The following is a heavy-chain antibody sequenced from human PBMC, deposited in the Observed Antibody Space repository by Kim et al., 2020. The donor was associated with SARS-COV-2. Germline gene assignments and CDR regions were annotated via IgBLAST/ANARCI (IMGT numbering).Heavy chain of an antibody. CDR1: GFTFSDYA. J-gene: IGHJ4*02. V-gene: IGHV3-23*01. D-gene: IGHD2-2*01. CDR3: AKGKDVVVLAATLDY. Sequence: GGSLRLSCAASGFTFSDYAMSWVRQAPGKGLEWVSVISGSAGSTYYADSVKGRFTISRDNSKNTPYLQMNSLRAGDTAVYYCAKGKDVVVLAATLDYWGQGTLVTVSS. CDR2: ISGSAGST.